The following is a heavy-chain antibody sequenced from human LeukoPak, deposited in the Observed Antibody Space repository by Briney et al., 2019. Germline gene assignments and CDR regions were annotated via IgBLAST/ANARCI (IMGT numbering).Heavy chain of an antibody. J-gene: IGHJ4*02. CDR2: INPNSGGT. D-gene: IGHD3-3*01. Sequence: WASVKVSCKASGYTFTGYYMHWVRQAPGQGLEWMGWINPNSGGTNYAQKFQGRVTMTRDTSISTAYMELSRLRSDDTAVYYCARSERFWSGYYTGLPVDYWGQGTLVTVSS. CDR3: ARSERFWSGYYTGLPVDY. CDR1: GYTFTGYY. V-gene: IGHV1-2*02.